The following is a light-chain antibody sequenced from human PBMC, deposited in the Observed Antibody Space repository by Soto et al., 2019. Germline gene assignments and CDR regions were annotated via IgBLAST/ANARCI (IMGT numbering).Light chain of an antibody. Sequence: QSVLTQPASVSGSPGQSITISCTGTSSDVGGYKYVSWYQQHPGKAPKLMIYEVSNRPSGVSNRFSGSKSGNTASLTISGLQAEDEAHYYCSSYTSSSTRVFGGGTKVTV. J-gene: IGLJ2*01. CDR3: SSYTSSSTRV. CDR2: EVS. V-gene: IGLV2-14*01. CDR1: SSDVGGYKY.